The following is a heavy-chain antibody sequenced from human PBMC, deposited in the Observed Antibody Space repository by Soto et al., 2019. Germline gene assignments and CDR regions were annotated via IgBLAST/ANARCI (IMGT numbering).Heavy chain of an antibody. CDR2: IKTSADGGAT. CDR1: GFTFNTAW. Sequence: EVQLVESGGGLVKPGGSLRLSCAASGFTFNTAWMNWVRQAPGEGLEWVGRIKTSADGGATDYAAPVQGRFTISRDDSKNALYLYMNSLKTEDIAVYYCTTGSVEGDWGQGTTVTVSS. J-gene: IGHJ6*02. V-gene: IGHV3-15*07. D-gene: IGHD2-15*01. CDR3: TTGSVEGD.